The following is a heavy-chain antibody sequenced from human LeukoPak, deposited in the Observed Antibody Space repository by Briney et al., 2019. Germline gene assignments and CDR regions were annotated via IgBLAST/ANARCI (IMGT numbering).Heavy chain of an antibody. V-gene: IGHV1-8*03. D-gene: IGHD1-26*01. CDR2: MNPNSGNT. CDR3: ARGIVGATTYYFDY. J-gene: IGHJ4*02. CDR1: GYTFTSYD. Sequence: GASVKVSCKASGYTFTSYDINWVRQATGQGLEWMGWMNPNSGNTGYAQKFQGRVTITRNTSISTAYMELSSLRSEDTAVYYCARGIVGATTYYFDYWGQGTLVTVSS.